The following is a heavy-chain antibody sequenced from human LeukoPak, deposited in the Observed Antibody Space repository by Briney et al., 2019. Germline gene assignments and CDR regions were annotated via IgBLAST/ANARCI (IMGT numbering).Heavy chain of an antibody. D-gene: IGHD3-10*01. J-gene: IGHJ3*02. CDR1: GFTFSSYG. Sequence: GGSLRLSCAASGFTFSSYGMHWVRQAPGKGLEWVAVIWYDGSNKYYADSVKGRFTISRDNSKNTLYLQMNSLRAEDTAVYYCARDQHLYGSGSYDAFDIWGQGTMVTVSS. CDR3: ARDQHLYGSGSYDAFDI. CDR2: IWYDGSNK. V-gene: IGHV3-33*01.